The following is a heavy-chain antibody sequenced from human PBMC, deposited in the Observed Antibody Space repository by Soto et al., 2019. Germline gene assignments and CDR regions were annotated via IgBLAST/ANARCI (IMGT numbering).Heavy chain of an antibody. Sequence: GGSLRLSCAASGFTFSSYGMNWVRQAPGKGLEWLSYISSGSSTIYYADSVKGRFTISRDNAKNSLYLQMNSLRAEDTAVYYCARMTPWTNWFDPWGQGTLVTVSS. CDR2: ISSGSSTI. J-gene: IGHJ5*02. CDR3: ARMTPWTNWFDP. CDR1: GFTFSSYG. D-gene: IGHD1-1*01. V-gene: IGHV3-48*01.